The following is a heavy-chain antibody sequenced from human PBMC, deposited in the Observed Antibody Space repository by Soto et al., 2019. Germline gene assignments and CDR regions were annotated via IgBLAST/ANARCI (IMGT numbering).Heavy chain of an antibody. J-gene: IGHJ3*02. CDR3: ASDQAILEWLLEAFDI. D-gene: IGHD3-3*01. CDR2: INAGNGNT. CDR1: GYTFTSYA. Sequence: ASVKVSCKASGYTFTSYAMHWVRQAPGQRLEWMGWINAGNGNTKYSQKFQGRVTITRDTAASTAYMELSSLRSEDTAVYYCASDQAILEWLLEAFDIWGRGTMVTVSS. V-gene: IGHV1-3*01.